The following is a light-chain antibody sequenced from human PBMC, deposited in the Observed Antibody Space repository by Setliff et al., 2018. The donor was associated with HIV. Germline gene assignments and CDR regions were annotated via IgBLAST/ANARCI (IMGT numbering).Light chain of an antibody. J-gene: IGLJ1*01. Sequence: QSVLTQPASVSGSPGQSITISCTGTSSDVGNYNYVSWYQQHPGKAPKLMIYEVTYRPSGVSNRFSGSKSGNTASLTISGLQAEDEADYYRSSYTTNTTFVFGTGTKVTVL. V-gene: IGLV2-14*01. CDR3: SSYTTNTTFV. CDR1: SSDVGNYNY. CDR2: EVT.